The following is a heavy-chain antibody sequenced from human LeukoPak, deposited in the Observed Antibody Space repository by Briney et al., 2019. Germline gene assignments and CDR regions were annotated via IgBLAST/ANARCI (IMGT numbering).Heavy chain of an antibody. CDR3: AKSFAKYYYDSSGYYGFDY. V-gene: IGHV3-30*02. D-gene: IGHD3-22*01. CDR2: IRNDGSNK. J-gene: IGHJ4*02. Sequence: GGSLRLSCVASGFTFSSNGMHWVRQAPGKGLEWVAFIRNDGSNKYYVDSVKGRFTIYRDNSKNTLYLQMNSLRAEDTAVYYCAKSFAKYYYDSSGYYGFDYWGQGTLVTVSS. CDR1: GFTFSSNG.